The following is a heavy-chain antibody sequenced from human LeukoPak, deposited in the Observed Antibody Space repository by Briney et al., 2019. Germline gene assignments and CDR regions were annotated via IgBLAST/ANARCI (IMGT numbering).Heavy chain of an antibody. Sequence: SVKVSCQASGGTFSSYTISWVRQAPGQGLEWMGRIIPILGIANYAQKFQGRVTITADKSTSTAYMELSSLRSEDTAVYYCARARKDYDFWSGYSPFDYWGQGTLVTVSS. J-gene: IGHJ4*02. CDR3: ARARKDYDFWSGYSPFDY. V-gene: IGHV1-69*02. D-gene: IGHD3-3*01. CDR1: GGTFSSYT. CDR2: IIPILGIA.